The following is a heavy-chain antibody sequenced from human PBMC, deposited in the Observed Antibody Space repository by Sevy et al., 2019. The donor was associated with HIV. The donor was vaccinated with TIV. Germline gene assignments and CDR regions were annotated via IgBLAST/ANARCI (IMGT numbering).Heavy chain of an antibody. D-gene: IGHD6-19*01. Sequence: GGSLRLSCAASGFTFSRYTMHWVRQAPGKGLEWVSSITSDATYISYADSLRGRFTISRDNAKNSLFLQMSSLGAGYTAVYFCARDIATYSTGSYIRYFDYWGQGTLVNVSS. CDR3: ARDIATYSTGSYIRYFDY. V-gene: IGHV3-21*06. CDR2: ITSDATYI. CDR1: GFTFSRYT. J-gene: IGHJ4*02.